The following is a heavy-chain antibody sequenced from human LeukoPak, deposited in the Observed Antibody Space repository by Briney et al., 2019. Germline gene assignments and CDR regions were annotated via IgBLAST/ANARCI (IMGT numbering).Heavy chain of an antibody. CDR2: IIPILGIA. J-gene: IGHJ4*02. CDR1: GGTFSNYA. Sequence: GASVKVSCKASGGTFSNYAISWVRQAPGQGLEWMGRIIPILGIANYAQKFQGRVTITADKSTSTAYMELSSLRSEDTAVYYCARRSSSRGDYWGQGTLVTVSS. V-gene: IGHV1-69*04. CDR3: ARRSSSRGDY. D-gene: IGHD1-26*01.